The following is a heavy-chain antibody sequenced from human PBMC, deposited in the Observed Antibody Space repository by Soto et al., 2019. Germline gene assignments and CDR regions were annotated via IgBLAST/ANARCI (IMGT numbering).Heavy chain of an antibody. CDR1: GFTVSSHY. CDR3: ATPVTRLIAFDL. J-gene: IGHJ3*01. D-gene: IGHD4-17*01. V-gene: IGHV3-53*02. CDR2: IYASDST. Sequence: EVQLVETGGGLIQPGGSLRLSCAASGFTVSSHYMTWVRQTPGKGLEWGSIIYASDSTFYADSVKGRFTISRDNSKNTVYLHLNSLRAEDTAMYYCATPVTRLIAFDLWGQGTMVTVSS.